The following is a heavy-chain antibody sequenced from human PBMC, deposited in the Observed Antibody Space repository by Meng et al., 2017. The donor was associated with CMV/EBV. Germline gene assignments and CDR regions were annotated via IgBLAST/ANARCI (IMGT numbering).Heavy chain of an antibody. D-gene: IGHD6-6*01. CDR3: ARLANSSSLMDV. V-gene: IGHV5-51*01. CDR1: GDNFSNYW. CDR2: IYPGDSDT. Sequence: QVSCKVSGDNFSNYWIGWVRQMPGKGLEGMGIIYPGDSDTRYRPYFHGQVTISADKSITTAYLQWSSLKSSDTAMYYCARLANSSSLMDVWGQGTTVTVSS. J-gene: IGHJ6*02.